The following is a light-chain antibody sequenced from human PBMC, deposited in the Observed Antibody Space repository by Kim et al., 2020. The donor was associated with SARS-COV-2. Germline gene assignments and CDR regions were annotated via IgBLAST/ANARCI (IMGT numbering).Light chain of an antibody. CDR1: SSDVGAYNH. V-gene: IGLV2-11*01. Sequence: QSALTQPRPVSGSPGQSVTISCTGTSSDVGAYNHVYWYQQHPGKAPKFMIYDVSRRPSGVPDRFSGSKSGNTASLTISGLQAEDEADYYCCSYAGNFAFVFVGGTQMTV. CDR3: CSYAGNFAFV. CDR2: DVS. J-gene: IGLJ3*02.